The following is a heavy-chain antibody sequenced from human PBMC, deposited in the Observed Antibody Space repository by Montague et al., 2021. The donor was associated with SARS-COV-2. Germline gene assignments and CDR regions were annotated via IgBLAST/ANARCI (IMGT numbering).Heavy chain of an antibody. J-gene: IGHJ3*02. Sequence: SETLSLTCAFSRGSFSNYYWTWIRQSPGKGLEWIGEINQGGAPNYTPSLKSRVTISLDTSKKQISLKLNSVTVADTAVFFCARGRPVQGSFRHFDSISSGALDIWAQGSLVIVSS. V-gene: IGHV4-34*01. CDR3: ARGRPVQGSFRHFDSISSGALDI. D-gene: IGHD3-9*01. CDR2: INQGGAP. CDR1: RGSFSNYY.